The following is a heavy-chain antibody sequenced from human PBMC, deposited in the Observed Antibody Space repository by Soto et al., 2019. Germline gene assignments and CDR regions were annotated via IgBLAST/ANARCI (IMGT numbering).Heavy chain of an antibody. V-gene: IGHV3-30*18. CDR1: GFTFSNYG. D-gene: IGHD6-19*01. CDR2: IASDGRDK. CDR3: TKDKGPGPAVYYFDD. Sequence: GGSLRLSCAASGFTFSNYGMHWVRQAPGKGLEWVAVIASDGRDKKYADSVRGRFTISRDNSKNTMYLEMNSLRGDDAAVYYCTKDKGPGPAVYYFDDWGQGTL. J-gene: IGHJ4*02.